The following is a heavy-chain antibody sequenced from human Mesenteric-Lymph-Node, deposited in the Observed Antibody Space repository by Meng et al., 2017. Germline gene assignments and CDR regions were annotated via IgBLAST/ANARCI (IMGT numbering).Heavy chain of an antibody. D-gene: IGHD6-6*01. CDR3: ARVSMGTSSWWFDP. CDR2: IHYSGNT. Sequence: SETLSLTCTVSGGSISSLYWSWIRQTPGKGLEWIGYIHYSGNTNYNPSLKSRVTISIDTSKNQFSLNLNSVTAADTAVYFCARVSMGTSSWWFDPWGQGTLVTVSS. J-gene: IGHJ5*02. V-gene: IGHV4-59*11. CDR1: GGSISSLY.